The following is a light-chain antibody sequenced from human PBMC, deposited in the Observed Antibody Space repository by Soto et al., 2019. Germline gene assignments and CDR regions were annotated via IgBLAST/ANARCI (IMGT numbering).Light chain of an antibody. CDR1: SSSVGTNT. Sequence: QSVLTQSPSVSGTPGQRVTISCADPSSSVGTNTVSWYQHIPGTGPKVLIYNDDRRPSGVPDRFSASKSATSATLAISGLQSEDEADYYCAAWDDSLQGPLFGGGTKLTVL. J-gene: IGLJ2*01. V-gene: IGLV1-44*01. CDR3: AAWDDSLQGPL. CDR2: NDD.